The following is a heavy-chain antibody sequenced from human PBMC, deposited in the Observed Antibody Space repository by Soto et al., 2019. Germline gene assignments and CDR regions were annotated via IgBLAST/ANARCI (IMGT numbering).Heavy chain of an antibody. Sequence: QVQLVESGGGVVQPGRSLRLSCAASGCTFSSYGMHWVRQAPGKGLEWVAVISYDGSNKYYADSVKGRFTISRDNSKNTLYLQMNSLRAEDTAVYYCARGPSDYWGQGTLVTVSS. CDR1: GCTFSSYG. J-gene: IGHJ4*02. V-gene: IGHV3-30*03. D-gene: IGHD5-12*01. CDR2: ISYDGSNK. CDR3: ARGPSDY.